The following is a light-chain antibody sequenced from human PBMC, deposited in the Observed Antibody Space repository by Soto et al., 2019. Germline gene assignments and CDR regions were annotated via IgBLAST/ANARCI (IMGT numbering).Light chain of an antibody. CDR1: RSVSSTY. V-gene: IGKV3-20*01. CDR2: GAS. CDR3: QHYTGPPTT. J-gene: IGKJ5*01. Sequence: EILLAQSPGTPSLSPRERTTLSFRASRSVSSTYLAWYQQKPGQAPRLLIFGASSRATGIPDRFSGSGSGTDFTLTITRLEPEDSAVYFCQHYTGPPTTFGQGTRLE.